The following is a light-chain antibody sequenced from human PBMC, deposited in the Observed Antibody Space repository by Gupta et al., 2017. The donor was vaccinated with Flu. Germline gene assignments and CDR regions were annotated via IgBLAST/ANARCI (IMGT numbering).Light chain of an antibody. CDR3: SSYAGSNNLV. Sequence: TSCNVGSYNYVSWYQQQPGTAHNLMIYKDNRRPWGAADRFCGSNSRSTTSLTLSGLQGEDEDDYYCSSYAGSNNLVFGGGTKLTVL. V-gene: IGLV2-8*01. CDR2: KDN. J-gene: IGLJ2*01. CDR1: SCNVGSYNY.